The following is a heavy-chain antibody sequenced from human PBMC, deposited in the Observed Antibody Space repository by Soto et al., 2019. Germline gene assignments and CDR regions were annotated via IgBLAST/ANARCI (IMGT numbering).Heavy chain of an antibody. V-gene: IGHV3-21*06. J-gene: IGHJ6*03. CDR1: GFPFSSYN. CDR2: ISSTSRYI. CDR3: ARDGLLSFGEVLKVHYIDV. D-gene: IGHD3-10*01. Sequence: QLVESGGGLVKPGGSLRLSCATSGFPFSSYNMNWVRQAPGKGLQWVSSISSTSRYIYYADSVKGRFNISRDNANNSLYLQMASLRADDTAVYYCARDGLLSFGEVLKVHYIDVWGKGTTVAVSS.